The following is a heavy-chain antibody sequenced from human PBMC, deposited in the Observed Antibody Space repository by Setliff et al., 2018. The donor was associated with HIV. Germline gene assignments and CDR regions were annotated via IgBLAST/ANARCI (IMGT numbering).Heavy chain of an antibody. CDR2: ISYTGNA. CDR3: ARSSLHCGGGSCSKVSFDS. J-gene: IGHJ4*02. D-gene: IGHD2-15*01. CDR1: GGSFSSNSYY. Sequence: SETLSLTCTVSGGSFSSNSYYWGWIRQPPGKGLEWIGSISYTGNAYNTPSLKSRVTISVDASKNQFSLKLSSVTATDTAVYYCARSSLHCGGGSCSKVSFDSWGQGALVTVSS. V-gene: IGHV4-39*01.